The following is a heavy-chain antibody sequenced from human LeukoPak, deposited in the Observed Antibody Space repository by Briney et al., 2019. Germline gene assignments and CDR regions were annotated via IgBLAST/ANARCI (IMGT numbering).Heavy chain of an antibody. V-gene: IGHV1-18*01. Sequence: ASVKLSCKASGYTFTSYGISWERQAPGQGLEWMGWISTYNGNTNYAQKLQGRVTITTDTSTSIAYMELGRLRSADTAVYYCARDTDPEGLYSGSYYSGYWGQGTLVTVSS. CDR3: ARDTDPEGLYSGSYYSGY. J-gene: IGHJ4*02. CDR2: ISTYNGNT. D-gene: IGHD1-26*01. CDR1: GYTFTSYG.